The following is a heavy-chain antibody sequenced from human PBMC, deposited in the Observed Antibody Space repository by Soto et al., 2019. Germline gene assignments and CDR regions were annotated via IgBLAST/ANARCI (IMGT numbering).Heavy chain of an antibody. V-gene: IGHV4-38-2*02. D-gene: IGHD6-6*01. J-gene: IGHJ3*02. CDR1: GYSISSGYY. CDR3: ARDQEKKLVLDDAFDI. Sequence: SETLSLTCAVSGYSISSGYYWGWIRQPRGRGLEGIGSIYHSGSTYYNQSLKRRVTISVDTAKNKFSLKLSCVTAADTAVYYCARDQEKKLVLDDAFDIWGQGTMVTVSS. CDR2: IYHSGST.